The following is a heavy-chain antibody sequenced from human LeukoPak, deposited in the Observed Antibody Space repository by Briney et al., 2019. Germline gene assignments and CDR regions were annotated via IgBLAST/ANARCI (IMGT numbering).Heavy chain of an antibody. V-gene: IGHV2-5*02. D-gene: IGHD1-26*01. J-gene: IGHJ4*02. CDR3: AHRQWDSADLDY. CDR1: GFSLSTSRVG. Sequence: SGPTLLKPTQTLTLTSTFSGFSLSTSRVGVGWIRQPPAKALEWLALIYWDDDKRYSPSLKSRLTIIKDTSKNQVVLTMTNMDPVDTATYYCAHRQWDSADLDYWGQGTLVTVSS. CDR2: IYWDDDK.